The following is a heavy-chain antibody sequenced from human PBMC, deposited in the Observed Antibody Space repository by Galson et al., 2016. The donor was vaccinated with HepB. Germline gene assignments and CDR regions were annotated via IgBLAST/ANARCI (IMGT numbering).Heavy chain of an antibody. D-gene: IGHD5-12*01. CDR2: ISAYNGNT. CDR3: ARRSSATLNYYYNGMDV. Sequence: SVKVSCKASGYTFTSYGISWVRQAPGQGLEWMGWISAYNGNTNYAQKLQGRVTMTTDTSTSTAYMELRSLRSDDTAVYDCARRSSATLNYYYNGMDVWGQGTTVTVSS. J-gene: IGHJ6*02. V-gene: IGHV1-18*01. CDR1: GYTFTSYG.